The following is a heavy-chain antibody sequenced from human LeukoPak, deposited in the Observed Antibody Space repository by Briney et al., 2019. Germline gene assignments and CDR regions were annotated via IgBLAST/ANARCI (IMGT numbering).Heavy chain of an antibody. CDR2: IYHSGST. CDR3: ARVYGRLHQKYYMDV. J-gene: IGHJ6*03. V-gene: IGHV4-38-2*02. CDR1: GYSISSGYY. Sequence: SETLSLACTVSGYSISSGYYWGWIRQPPGKGLEWIGSIYHSGSTYYNPSLKSRVTISVDKSKNQFSLKLSSVTAADTAVYYCARVYGRLHQKYYMDVWGKGTTVTISS. D-gene: IGHD4-11*01.